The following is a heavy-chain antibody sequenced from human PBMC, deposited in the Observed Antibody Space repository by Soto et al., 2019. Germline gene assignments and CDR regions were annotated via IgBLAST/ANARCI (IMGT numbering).Heavy chain of an antibody. CDR1: GGTFSSYT. CDR2: IIPILGIA. J-gene: IGHJ6*04. V-gene: IGHV1-69*04. Sequence: ASAKVSCKASGGTFSSYTISWVRQATGQGLEWMGRIIPILGIANYAQKFQGRVTITADKSTSTAYMELSSLRSEDTAVYYCARDGLASGTGMDVWGKGTTVTLPS. CDR3: ARDGLASGTGMDV. D-gene: IGHD3-10*01.